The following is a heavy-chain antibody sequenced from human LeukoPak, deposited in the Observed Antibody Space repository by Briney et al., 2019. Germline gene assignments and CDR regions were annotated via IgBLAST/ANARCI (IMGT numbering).Heavy chain of an antibody. CDR1: GFTFSSYA. V-gene: IGHV3-48*01. D-gene: IGHD1-26*01. J-gene: IGHJ4*02. Sequence: GGSLRLSCAASGFTFSSYAMSWVRQAPGKGLEWVSYISSSSSTIYYADSVKGRFTISRDNAKNSLYLQMNSLRAEDTAVYYCAREGSYFGFDYWGQGTLVTVSS. CDR3: AREGSYFGFDY. CDR2: ISSSSSTI.